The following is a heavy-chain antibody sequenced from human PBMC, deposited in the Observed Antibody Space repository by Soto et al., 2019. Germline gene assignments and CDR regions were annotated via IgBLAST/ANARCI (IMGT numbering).Heavy chain of an antibody. J-gene: IGHJ4*01. D-gene: IGHD3-3*01. CDR1: GYRFASYR. V-gene: IGHV5-51*01. Sequence: PGESLKISCKGSGYRFASYRIAWVRQMPGKGLEWMGIIDPSDSDIRYSPSFQGQVTTSADKSISTAYLQWSSLKASDTAIYYCARSFCDNFDYWGHGTLVTVSS. CDR2: IDPSDSDI. CDR3: ARSFCDNFDY.